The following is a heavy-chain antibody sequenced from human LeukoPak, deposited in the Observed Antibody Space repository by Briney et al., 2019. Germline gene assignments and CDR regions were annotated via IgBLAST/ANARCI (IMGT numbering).Heavy chain of an antibody. CDR2: IDPSDSYT. D-gene: IGHD3-10*01. CDR3: ARRTFGELSLDY. CDR1: GYSFTSYW. V-gene: IGHV5-10-1*01. J-gene: IGHJ4*02. Sequence: GESLKISCKGSGYSFTSYWIGWVRQMPGKALEWMGRIDPSDSYTNYSPSFQGHVTISADKSISTAYLQWSSLKASDTAMYYCARRTFGELSLDYWGQGTLVTVSS.